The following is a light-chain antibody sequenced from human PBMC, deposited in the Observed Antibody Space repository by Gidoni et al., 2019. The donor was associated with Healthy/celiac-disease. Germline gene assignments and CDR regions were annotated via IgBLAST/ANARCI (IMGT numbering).Light chain of an antibody. J-gene: IGLJ1*01. CDR3: QVWDNSSDHPYV. Sequence: YVLTPPPSVPVATGKTARITCGGNNIGTKSVHWYQQKPGQAPVLVIFYDSDRPSGIPERFSGSNSGNTATLTISRVEAGDEAAYYCQVWDNSSDHPYVFGTGTKVTVL. V-gene: IGLV3-21*04. CDR1: NIGTKS. CDR2: YDS.